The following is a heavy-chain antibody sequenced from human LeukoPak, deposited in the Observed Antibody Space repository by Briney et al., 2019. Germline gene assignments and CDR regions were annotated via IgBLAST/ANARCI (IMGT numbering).Heavy chain of an antibody. Sequence: GGSLRLSCGASGFTLSSNWMSWVRQAPGRGLEWVASIKQDGSTKYYVDSVKGRFTISRDNAKNSLYLQMNSLRVEDTAVYFCARWGQTSGWYYLDNWGQGTLVTVSS. J-gene: IGHJ4*02. D-gene: IGHD6-19*01. V-gene: IGHV3-7*01. CDR1: GFTLSSNW. CDR2: IKQDGSTK. CDR3: ARWGQTSGWYYLDN.